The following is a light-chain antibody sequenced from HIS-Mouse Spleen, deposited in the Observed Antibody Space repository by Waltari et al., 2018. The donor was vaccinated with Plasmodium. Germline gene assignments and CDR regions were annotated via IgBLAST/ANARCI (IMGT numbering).Light chain of an antibody. CDR3: QQYYSYPFT. CDR1: QGISSY. CDR2: AAS. J-gene: IGKJ3*01. V-gene: IGKV1-8*01. Sequence: AIRMTQSPSSFSASTGDSVNITCRASQGISSYLAWYQQKPGKAPKLLIYAASTLQSGVPSRFSGSGSGTDFTLTISCLQSEDFATYYCQQYYSYPFTFGPGTKVDIK.